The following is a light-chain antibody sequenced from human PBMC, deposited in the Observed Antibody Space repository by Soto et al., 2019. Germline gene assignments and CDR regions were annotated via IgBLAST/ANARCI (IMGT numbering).Light chain of an antibody. CDR3: QQYGSSPTWT. CDR1: QSVSSNY. J-gene: IGKJ1*01. Sequence: ESVLTQSPGTLSLSPGERDTLSCRASQSVSSNYLAWYQQKPGQAPRLLIYGASTRATGIPDRFSGSGSGTDFTLTISRLEPEDSAVYYCQQYGSSPTWTFGQGTKV. V-gene: IGKV3-20*01. CDR2: GAS.